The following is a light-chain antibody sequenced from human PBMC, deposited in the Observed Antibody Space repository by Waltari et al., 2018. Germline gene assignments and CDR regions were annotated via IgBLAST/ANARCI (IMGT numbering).Light chain of an antibody. CDR3: QQSYSTPIT. CDR2: AAS. V-gene: IGKV1-39*01. Sequence: DIQMTQSQSSLSASVGDRVTITCRASQSISSYLNWYQQKPGKAPKLLIYAASSVQRGVPSRFSGSGSGTDFTLTISILQPEDFATYYCQQSYSTPITFGPGTKVDIK. CDR1: QSISSY. J-gene: IGKJ3*01.